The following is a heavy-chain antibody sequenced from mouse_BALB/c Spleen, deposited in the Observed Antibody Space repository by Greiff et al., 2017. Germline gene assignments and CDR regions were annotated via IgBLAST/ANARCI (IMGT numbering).Heavy chain of an antibody. Sequence: VQLQESGPGLVAPSQSLSITCTVSGFSLTSYGVHWVRQPPGKGLEWLGVIWAGGSTNYNSALMSRLSISKDNSKSQVFLKMNSLQTDDTAMYYCARDGYDYAWFAYWGQGTLVTVSA. CDR1: GFSLTSYG. D-gene: IGHD2-4*01. V-gene: IGHV2-9*02. CDR3: ARDGYDYAWFAY. CDR2: IWAGGST. J-gene: IGHJ3*01.